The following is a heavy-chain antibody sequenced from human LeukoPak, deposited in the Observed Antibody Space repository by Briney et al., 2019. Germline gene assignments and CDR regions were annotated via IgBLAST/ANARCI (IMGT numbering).Heavy chain of an antibody. CDR3: ARGGAVTTLWYFDL. Sequence: KPSETLSLTCTVSGGSISSYHWSWLRQPPGKGLEWIGYIYYSGSTNYNPSLKSRVTISVDTSKNQFSLKLSSVTAADTAVYYCARGGAVTTLWYFDLWGRGTLVTVSS. D-gene: IGHD4-17*01. CDR2: IYYSGST. V-gene: IGHV4-59*01. CDR1: GGSISSYH. J-gene: IGHJ2*01.